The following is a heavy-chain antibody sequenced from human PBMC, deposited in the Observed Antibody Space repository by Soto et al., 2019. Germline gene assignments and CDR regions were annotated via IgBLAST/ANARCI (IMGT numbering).Heavy chain of an antibody. Sequence: QVRLQESGPGLVKPSETLSLSCLVSGDSVGNGPYYWSWIRQSPGEGLEWIAYIYYSGSTNVNPSLESRVNISIDMSKNPCVLELRSVTAADAAVYFCARVGSSCHSGGCYYYYGLGVWGQGTTVAISS. CDR3: ARVGSSCHSGGCYYYYGLGV. V-gene: IGHV4-61*01. CDR1: GDSVGNGPYY. CDR2: IYYSGST. J-gene: IGHJ6*02. D-gene: IGHD1-26*01.